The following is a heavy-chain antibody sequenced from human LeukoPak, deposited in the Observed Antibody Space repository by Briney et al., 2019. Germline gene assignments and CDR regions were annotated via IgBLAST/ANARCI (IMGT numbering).Heavy chain of an antibody. V-gene: IGHV4-31*03. CDR1: GGSISSGGCY. D-gene: IGHD3-3*01. Sequence: PSEILSLTCTVSGGSISSGGCYWSWIRQHPGKGLEWIGYIYYSGSTYYNPSLKSRVTISVDTSKNQFSLKLSSVTAADTAVYYCARYSESRLRFLEWLSDTNNWFDPWGQGTLVTVSS. CDR3: ARYSESRLRFLEWLSDTNNWFDP. J-gene: IGHJ5*02. CDR2: IYYSGST.